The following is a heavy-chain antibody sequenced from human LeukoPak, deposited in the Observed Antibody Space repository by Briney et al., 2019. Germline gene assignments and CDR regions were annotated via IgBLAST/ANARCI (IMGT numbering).Heavy chain of an antibody. CDR3: AVHLPGDYLDR. J-gene: IGHJ4*02. Sequence: ASVKVSCKASEYTFNIYDINWVRRATGQGLEWMEWMNPDSGNTGFAQKFQGRVTMTRNTSITTAYMELSSLRSEDTAVYYCAVHLPGDYLDRWGQGTLVTVSS. CDR2: MNPDSGNT. CDR1: EYTFNIYD. V-gene: IGHV1-8*01.